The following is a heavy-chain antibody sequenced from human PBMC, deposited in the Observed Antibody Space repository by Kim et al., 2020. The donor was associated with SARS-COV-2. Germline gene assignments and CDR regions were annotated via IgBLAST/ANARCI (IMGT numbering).Heavy chain of an antibody. Sequence: SETLSLTCTVSGGSISSYYWSWIRQPPGKGLEWVGYINYSGGTNYNPSLKSRVTISVDTSKNQFSLKLNSVTAADTAVYYCASYGDYHFPGFFDYWGQGTLVTVSS. CDR2: INYSGGT. V-gene: IGHV4-59*13. CDR1: GGSISSYY. D-gene: IGHD4-17*01. J-gene: IGHJ4*02. CDR3: ASYGDYHFPGFFDY.